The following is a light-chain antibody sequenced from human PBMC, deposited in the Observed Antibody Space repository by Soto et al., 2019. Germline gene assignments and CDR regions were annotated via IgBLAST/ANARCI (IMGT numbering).Light chain of an antibody. J-gene: IGKJ1*01. Sequence: VVMTQSLATLSVSPWEGASLSCRASQSISTNLAAFQQKTGQPPRLLLYDASTRATAIPPRFSGSGSGTDVSLTISSMQSEDVAVYYCQQYNNWPQTLGQGTKVDIK. CDR1: QSISTN. V-gene: IGKV3-15*01. CDR2: DAS. CDR3: QQYNNWPQT.